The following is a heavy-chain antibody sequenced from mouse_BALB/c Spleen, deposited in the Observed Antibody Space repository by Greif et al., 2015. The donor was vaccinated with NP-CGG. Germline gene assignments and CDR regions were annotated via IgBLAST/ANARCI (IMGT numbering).Heavy chain of an antibody. D-gene: IGHD4-1*01. V-gene: IGHV1-7*01. CDR3: ARREGTGTFAY. Sequence: VKLQESGAEQAKPGASVKMSCKASGYTFTSYWVHWVKQRPGQGLEWIGYINPSTGYTEYNQKFKDKATLTADKSSSTAYMQLSSLTSEDSAVYYCARREGTGTFAYWGQGTLVTVSA. CDR1: GYTFTSYW. J-gene: IGHJ3*01. CDR2: INPSTGYT.